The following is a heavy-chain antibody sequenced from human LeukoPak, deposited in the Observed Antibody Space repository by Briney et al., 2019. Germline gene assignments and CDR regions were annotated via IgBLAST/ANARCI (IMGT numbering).Heavy chain of an antibody. CDR3: ARAPVTDFWSGYYPSWFDP. CDR1: Y. J-gene: IGHJ5*02. CDR2: IYYSGST. Sequence: YWSWIRQHPGKGLEWIGYIYYSGSTYYNPSLKSRVAISVDTSKNQFSLKLSSVTAADTAVYYCARAPVTDFWSGYYPSWFDPWGQGTLVTVSS. D-gene: IGHD3-3*01. V-gene: IGHV4-31*02.